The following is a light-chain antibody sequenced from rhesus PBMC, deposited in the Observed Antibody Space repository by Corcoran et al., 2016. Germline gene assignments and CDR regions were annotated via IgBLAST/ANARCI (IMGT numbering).Light chain of an antibody. CDR3: QQYSSSPYS. Sequence: DIQMTQSPSSLSASVGDTVTITCRASQSINSWLAWYQQKPGKAPKLLIYKASTLQLGVPSRFSGSGYGTNFTLTISSLQSEDLATYYCQQYSSSPYSFGQGTKVEIK. CDR2: KAS. V-gene: IGKV1-22*01. J-gene: IGKJ2*01. CDR1: QSINSW.